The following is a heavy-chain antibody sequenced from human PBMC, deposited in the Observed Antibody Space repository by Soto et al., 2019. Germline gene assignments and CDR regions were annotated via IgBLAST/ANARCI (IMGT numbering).Heavy chain of an antibody. D-gene: IGHD3-16*01. CDR2: IYYSGST. CDR3: ARDGGCREGYGLDV. V-gene: IGHV4-31*03. CDR1: GGSISSDNYY. J-gene: IGHJ6*02. Sequence: QVQLQESGPGLVRPSQTLSLTCTVSGGSISSDNYYWSWIRQLPGKGLEWIGYIYYSGSTYYNPSLKSRVAISVDMSENHFSLRLISATAADTAVYYCARDGGCREGYGLDVWGQGTTVTVSS.